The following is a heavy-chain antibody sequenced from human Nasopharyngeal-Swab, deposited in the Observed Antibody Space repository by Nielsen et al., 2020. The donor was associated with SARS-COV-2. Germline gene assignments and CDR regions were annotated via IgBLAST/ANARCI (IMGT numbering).Heavy chain of an antibody. CDR1: GFTFSSYS. D-gene: IGHD3-3*01. CDR3: ARSESEHYDFWSATGNSWFDP. CDR2: ISSSSSTI. V-gene: IGHV3-48*04. Sequence: GESLKISCAASGFTFSSYSMNWVRQAPGKGLEWVSYISSSSSTIYYADSVKGRFTISRGNAKNSLYLQMNSLRAEDTAVYYCARSESEHYDFWSATGNSWFDPWGQGTLVTVSS. J-gene: IGHJ5*02.